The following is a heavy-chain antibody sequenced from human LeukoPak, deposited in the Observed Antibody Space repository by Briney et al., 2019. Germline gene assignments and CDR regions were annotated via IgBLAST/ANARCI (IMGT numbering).Heavy chain of an antibody. D-gene: IGHD4-11*01. CDR1: GYTFTSYG. Sequence: ASVKVSCKASGYTFTSYGISWVRQAPGQGLEWMGWNSAYNGNTNYAQKLQGRVTMTTDTSTSTAYMELRSLRSDDTAVYYCARARVTLQLLHVEEDYWGQGTLVTVSS. CDR2: NSAYNGNT. V-gene: IGHV1-18*01. J-gene: IGHJ4*02. CDR3: ARARVTLQLLHVEEDY.